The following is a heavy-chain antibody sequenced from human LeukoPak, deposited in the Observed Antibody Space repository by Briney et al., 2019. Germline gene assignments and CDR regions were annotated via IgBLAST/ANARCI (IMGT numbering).Heavy chain of an antibody. CDR1: GGSFSGYY. D-gene: IGHD1-26*01. J-gene: IGHJ4*02. CDR2: INHSGST. CDR3: ARMRSTCFNY. V-gene: IGHV4-34*01. Sequence: PSETLSLTCAVYGGSFSGYYWSWIRQPPGKGLEWIGEINHSGSTNYNPSLKSRVTISVDTSKNQFSLKLSSVTAADTAVYYCARMRSTCFNYWGQGTLVTVSS.